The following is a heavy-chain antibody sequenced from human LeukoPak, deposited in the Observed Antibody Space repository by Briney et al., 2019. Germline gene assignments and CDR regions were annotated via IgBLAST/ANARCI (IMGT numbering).Heavy chain of an antibody. CDR2: MNPNSGNT. D-gene: IGHD4-17*01. V-gene: IGHV1-8*01. J-gene: IGHJ3*02. CDR3: ARGRDDYGDRDAFDI. Sequence: ASVKVSCKASGYTFTSYDINWVRQATGQGLEWMGWMNPNSGNTGYAQKLQGRVTMTRNTSISTAYMELSSLRSEDTAVYYCARGRDDYGDRDAFDIWGQGTMVTVSS. CDR1: GYTFTSYD.